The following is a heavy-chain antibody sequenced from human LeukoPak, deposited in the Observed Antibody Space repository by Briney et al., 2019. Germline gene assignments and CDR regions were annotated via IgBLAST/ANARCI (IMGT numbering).Heavy chain of an antibody. Sequence: SETLSLTCAVYGGSFSGYYWSWIRQPPGKGLEWIGEINHSGSTNYNPSLKSRVTISVDTSKNQFSLKLSSVTAADTAVYYCARSPRGNYNWFDPWGQGTLVTVSS. CDR3: ARSPRGNYNWFDP. CDR2: INHSGST. D-gene: IGHD1-7*01. CDR1: GGSFSGYY. J-gene: IGHJ5*02. V-gene: IGHV4-34*01.